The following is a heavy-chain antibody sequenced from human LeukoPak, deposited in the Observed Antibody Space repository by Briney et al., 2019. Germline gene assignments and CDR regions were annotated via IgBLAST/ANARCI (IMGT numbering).Heavy chain of an antibody. CDR2: INFSGGNK. D-gene: IGHD3-16*01. CDR1: GHTFSNYY. Sequence: ASVKVSCEASGHTFSNYYVHWVRQAPGQGLEWMGTINFSGGNKNYVPKFQGRVTMTGDTSTNTVYMELSSLTSEDTAMYFCARERAGGYFDDWGQGTLVAVTS. J-gene: IGHJ4*02. CDR3: ARERAGGYFDD. V-gene: IGHV1-46*01.